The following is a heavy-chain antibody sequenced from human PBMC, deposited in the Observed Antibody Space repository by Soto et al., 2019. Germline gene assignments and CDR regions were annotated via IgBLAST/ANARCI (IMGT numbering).Heavy chain of an antibody. J-gene: IGHJ4*02. V-gene: IGHV2-5*02. D-gene: IGHD3-10*01. CDR3: AHHPYYGLGTYSFDY. Sequence: QITLKESGPTLVKPTQTLTLTCTFSGFSLSTSGVGVGWIRQPPGKALEWLAVIYWDDDKRSSSSLKSRLTIIKDTSKNQVVLTMTNMDPLDTATYYCAHHPYYGLGTYSFDYLGQGILVTVSS. CDR1: GFSLSTSGVG. CDR2: IYWDDDK.